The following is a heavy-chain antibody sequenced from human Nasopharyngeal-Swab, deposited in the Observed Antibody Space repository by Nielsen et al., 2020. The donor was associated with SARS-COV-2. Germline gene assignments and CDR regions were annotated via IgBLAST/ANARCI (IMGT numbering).Heavy chain of an antibody. V-gene: IGHV3-30-3*01. J-gene: IGHJ4*02. Sequence: VRQAPGKGLEWVAVLSYDGSNKYYADSVKGRFTISRDNSKNTLYLQMNNLGAEDTAVYYCARGDSSSSTGVDYWGQGTLVTVSS. CDR2: LSYDGSNK. CDR3: ARGDSSSSTGVDY. D-gene: IGHD6-6*01.